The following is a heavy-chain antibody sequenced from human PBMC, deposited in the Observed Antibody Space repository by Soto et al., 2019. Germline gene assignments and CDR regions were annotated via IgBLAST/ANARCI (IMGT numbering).Heavy chain of an antibody. CDR2: IWYDGSNK. V-gene: IGHV3-33*01. CDR1: GFTFSSYG. CDR3: ARKGYSYGWYFDY. D-gene: IGHD5-18*01. Sequence: GGSLRLSCAASGFTFSSYGMHWVRQAPGKGLEWVAVIWYDGSNKYYADSVKGRFTISRDNSKNTLYLQMNSLRAEDTAVYYCARKGYSYGWYFDYWGRGTLVTVSS. J-gene: IGHJ4*02.